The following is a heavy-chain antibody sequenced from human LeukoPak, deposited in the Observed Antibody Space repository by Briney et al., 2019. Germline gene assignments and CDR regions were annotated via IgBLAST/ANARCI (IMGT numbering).Heavy chain of an antibody. CDR2: IYPGDSDT. CDR1: GSSFTNYW. CDR3: ARSLPGTMLRGYGIDV. V-gene: IGHV5-51*01. Sequence: GGSLKISCKASGSSFTNYWIGWVRQLPGKGLELIGIIYPGDSDTRYRPSFQGQVTISADKSKSTAYLQWGSLKASDTAMYYCARSLPGTMLRGYGIDVWGQGTTVTVSS. J-gene: IGHJ6*02. D-gene: IGHD3-10*01.